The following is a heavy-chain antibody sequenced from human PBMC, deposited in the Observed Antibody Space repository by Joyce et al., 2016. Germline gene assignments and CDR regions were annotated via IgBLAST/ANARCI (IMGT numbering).Heavy chain of an antibody. CDR2: IISSGDTV. V-gene: IGHV3-48*03. CDR1: GFSFSSHE. CDR3: ARVSWDDAGGAFDV. J-gene: IGHJ3*01. Sequence: EVHLVESGGGLVQPGGSLRLSCVAYGFSFSSHEMNWVRQAPGKGVEWVSYIISSGDTVSYADSVKGRFTISRDNAENSLSLHMNSLRAEDTALYYCARVSWDDAGGAFDVWGQGTMVTVSS. D-gene: IGHD2-8*02.